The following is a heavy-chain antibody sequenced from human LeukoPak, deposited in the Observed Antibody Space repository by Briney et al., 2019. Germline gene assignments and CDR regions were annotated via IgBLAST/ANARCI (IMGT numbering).Heavy chain of an antibody. CDR1: GFTFSSYS. J-gene: IGHJ4*02. CDR3: ARDRPGYSSGWYSDY. CDR2: ISSSSSYI. Sequence: GGSLRLSCAASGFTFSSYSMNWVRQAPGKGLEWVSSISSSSSYIYYADSVKGRFTISRDNSKNTLYLQMNSLRAEDTAVYYCARDRPGYSSGWYSDYWGQGTLVTVSS. D-gene: IGHD6-19*01. V-gene: IGHV3-21*04.